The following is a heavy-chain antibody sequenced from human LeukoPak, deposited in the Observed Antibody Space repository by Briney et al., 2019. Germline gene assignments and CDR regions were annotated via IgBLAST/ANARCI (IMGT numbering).Heavy chain of an antibody. V-gene: IGHV3-48*04. J-gene: IGHJ4*02. CDR1: GFTFSSYS. CDR3: ARVQLLTGYNPFDY. Sequence: GGSLRLSCAASGFTFSSYSMNWVRQAPGKGLEWVSYISSSGSTIYYADSVKGRFTISRDNAKNSLYLQMNSLRAEDTAVYYCARVQLLTGYNPFDYWGQGTLVTVSS. CDR2: ISSSGSTI. D-gene: IGHD3-9*01.